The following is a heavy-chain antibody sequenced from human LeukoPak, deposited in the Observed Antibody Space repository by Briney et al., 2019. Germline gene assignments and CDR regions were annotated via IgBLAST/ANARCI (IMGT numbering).Heavy chain of an antibody. Sequence: GGSLRLSYAASGFTISTYGMSWVRQAPGKGLEWVSSISGGTTYYADSVKGRFTISRDNSKNTVSLQMNSLRAEDTAVYYCAKSVYHSGNYWGQGTLVTVSS. CDR3: AKSVYHSGNY. CDR1: GFTISTYG. D-gene: IGHD3-10*01. CDR2: ISGGTT. V-gene: IGHV3-23*01. J-gene: IGHJ4*02.